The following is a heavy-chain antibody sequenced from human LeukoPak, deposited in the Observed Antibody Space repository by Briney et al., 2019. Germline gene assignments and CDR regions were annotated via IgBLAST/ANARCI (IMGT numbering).Heavy chain of an antibody. CDR2: IYHSGST. Sequence: SETLFLTCTVSGYSISSGYYWGWIRQPPGKGLEWIGSIYHSGSTYYNPSLKSRVTISVDTSKNQFSLKLTSVTAADTAVYYCARPIRYYFGSGSLGSNNPDDAFDIWGQGTMVTVSS. V-gene: IGHV4-38-2*02. D-gene: IGHD3-10*01. CDR1: GYSISSGYY. CDR3: ARPIRYYFGSGSLGSNNPDDAFDI. J-gene: IGHJ3*02.